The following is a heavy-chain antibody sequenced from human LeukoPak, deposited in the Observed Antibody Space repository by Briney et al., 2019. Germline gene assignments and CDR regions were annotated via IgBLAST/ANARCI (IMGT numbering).Heavy chain of an antibody. Sequence: PSETLSLTCTVSGGSISSYYWSWIRQPAGTALEWIGRIYTSGTITYNPSLKSRVTISVDTSKNHFSLRLSSVTAADTAVYYCARVTGYMIEDYFDYWGQGTLVTVSS. D-gene: IGHD3-22*01. CDR2: IYTSGTI. J-gene: IGHJ4*02. V-gene: IGHV4-4*07. CDR3: ARVTGYMIEDYFDY. CDR1: GGSISSYY.